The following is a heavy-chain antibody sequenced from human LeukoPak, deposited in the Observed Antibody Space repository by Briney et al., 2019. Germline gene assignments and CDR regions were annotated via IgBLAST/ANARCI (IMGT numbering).Heavy chain of an antibody. D-gene: IGHD3-3*01. CDR3: ARQTARFHYYYYMDV. Sequence: GESLKISCKGSGYSFTSYWIGWVRQMPGKGLEWMGIIYPGDSDTRYSPSFQGQVTISADKSISTAYLQWSSLKASDTAMYYCARQTARFHYYYYMDVWGKGTTVTVS. CDR2: IYPGDSDT. V-gene: IGHV5-51*01. CDR1: GYSFTSYW. J-gene: IGHJ6*03.